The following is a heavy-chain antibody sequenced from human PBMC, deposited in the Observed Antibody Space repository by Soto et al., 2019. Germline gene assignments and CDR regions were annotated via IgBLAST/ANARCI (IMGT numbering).Heavy chain of an antibody. CDR2: IIPITGTT. J-gene: IGHJ2*01. CDR1: GGIFSSYA. CDR3: AREYSSSSQYLYFDV. Sequence: QVQLVQSGAEVKKPGSSVKVSCKVSGGIFSSYAIGWVRQAPGQGFEWMAGIIPITGTTNRAQKFQGRVTVTADESTTTVYMELSSLTAEDTAVYYCAREYSSSSQYLYFDVWGRGTLVTVSS. D-gene: IGHD6-6*01. V-gene: IGHV1-69*01.